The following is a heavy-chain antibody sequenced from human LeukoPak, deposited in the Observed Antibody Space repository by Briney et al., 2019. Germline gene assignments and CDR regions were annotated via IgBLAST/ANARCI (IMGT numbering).Heavy chain of an antibody. CDR3: AGGYSSSWYYYYYYGMDV. Sequence: RTGGSLRLSCAASGFTFSSYSMNWVRQAPGKGLEWVSYISSSSSTIYYADSVKGRFTISRDNAKNSLYLQRNSLRAEDTAVYYCAGGYSSSWYYYYYYGMDVWGQGTTVTVSS. V-gene: IGHV3-48*01. D-gene: IGHD6-13*01. CDR1: GFTFSSYS. CDR2: ISSSSSTI. J-gene: IGHJ6*02.